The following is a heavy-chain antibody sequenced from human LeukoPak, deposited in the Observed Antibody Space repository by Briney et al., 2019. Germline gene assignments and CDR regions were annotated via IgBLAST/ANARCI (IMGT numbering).Heavy chain of an antibody. J-gene: IGHJ4*02. CDR3: ASRKLGNDY. Sequence: SETLSLTCTVSGGSISSSSYYWGWIRQPPGKGLEWIGSIYYSGSTYYNPSLKSRVTISADTSKNQFSLKLISVTAADTAVYYCASRKLGNDYWGQGTLVTVSS. V-gene: IGHV4-39*07. D-gene: IGHD7-27*01. CDR1: GGSISSSSYY. CDR2: IYYSGST.